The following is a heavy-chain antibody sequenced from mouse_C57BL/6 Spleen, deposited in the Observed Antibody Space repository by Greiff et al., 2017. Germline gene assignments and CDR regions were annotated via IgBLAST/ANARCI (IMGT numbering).Heavy chain of an antibody. CDR3: TRNWDRWYFDV. Sequence: EVMLVESGGGLVQPGGSMKLSCAASGFTFSDAWMDWVRQSPEKGLEWVAEIRNKANNLATYYAESVKGRFTISRDDSKSSVYLQMNSVRAEDTVIYYCTRNWDRWYFDVWGTGTTVTVSS. CDR2: IRNKANNLAT. CDR1: GFTFSDAW. V-gene: IGHV6-6*01. D-gene: IGHD4-1*02. J-gene: IGHJ1*03.